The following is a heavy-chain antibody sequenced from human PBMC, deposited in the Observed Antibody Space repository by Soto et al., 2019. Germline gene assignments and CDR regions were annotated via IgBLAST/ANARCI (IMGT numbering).Heavy chain of an antibody. CDR3: AKDEPTLTITEVVVVAAMNH. CDR1: GFTFSSYA. Sequence: GGSLRLSCAASGFTFSSYAMSWVRQAPGKGLEWVSAISGSGGSTYYADSVKGRFTIARDNSKNTLYLQMNSLRAEDTAVYYCAKDEPTLTITEVVVVAAMNHWGQGTLVTVSS. CDR2: ISGSGGST. J-gene: IGHJ4*02. D-gene: IGHD2-15*01. V-gene: IGHV3-23*01.